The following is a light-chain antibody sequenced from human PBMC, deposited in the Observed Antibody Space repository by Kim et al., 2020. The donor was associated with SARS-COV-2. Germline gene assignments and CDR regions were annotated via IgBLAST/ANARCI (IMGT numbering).Light chain of an antibody. CDR2: DVT. CDR3: SSYTSASTVM. J-gene: IGLJ3*02. V-gene: IGLV2-14*03. CDR1: NNDVGGFDF. Sequence: GQSITISCTGTNNDVGGFDFVSWYQQQPGKVPKLIIYDVTNRPSGVSNRFSASKSDNTASLTISGLQAEDEADYYCSSYTSASTVMFGGGTQLTVL.